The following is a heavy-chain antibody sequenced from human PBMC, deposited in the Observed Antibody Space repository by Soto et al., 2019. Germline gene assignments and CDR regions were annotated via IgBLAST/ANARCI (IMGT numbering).Heavy chain of an antibody. D-gene: IGHD6-13*01. Sequence: SVKVSCKASGGTFSSYAISWVRQAPGQGLEWMGGIIPIFGTANYAQKFLGRATITADESTSTAYMELSSLRSEDTAVYYCARGRRQQLVRGAFDIWGQGTMVTVSS. CDR1: GGTFSSYA. V-gene: IGHV1-69*13. CDR2: IIPIFGTA. J-gene: IGHJ3*02. CDR3: ARGRRQQLVRGAFDI.